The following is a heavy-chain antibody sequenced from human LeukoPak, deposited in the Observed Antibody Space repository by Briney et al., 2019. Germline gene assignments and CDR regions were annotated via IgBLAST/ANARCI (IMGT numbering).Heavy chain of an antibody. V-gene: IGHV7-4-1*02. D-gene: IGHD3-22*01. J-gene: IGHJ4*02. CDR2: INTNTGNP. CDR1: GYIFTSYV. CDR3: ARGDYETHGYQTR. Sequence: ASVKVSCKASGYIFTSYVLHWVRQAPGQGLEWMGWINTNTGNPTYAQGFTGRFVFSLDTSVSTAYLQISSLEADDTAMYYCARGDYETHGYQTRWGQGTLVTVSS.